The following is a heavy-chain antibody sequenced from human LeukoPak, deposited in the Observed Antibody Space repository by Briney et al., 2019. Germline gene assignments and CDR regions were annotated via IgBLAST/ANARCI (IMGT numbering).Heavy chain of an antibody. CDR3: ASSDFWSGSVNY. V-gene: IGHV4-34*01. CDR2: INHSGST. D-gene: IGHD3-3*01. CDR1: GGSFSGYY. Sequence: SETLSLTCAVYGGSFSGYYWSWIRQPPGKGLEWIGEINHSGSTNYNPSLKSRVTISVDTSKNQFSLKLSSVTAADTAVYYCASSDFWSGSVNYWGQGTLVTVSS. J-gene: IGHJ4*02.